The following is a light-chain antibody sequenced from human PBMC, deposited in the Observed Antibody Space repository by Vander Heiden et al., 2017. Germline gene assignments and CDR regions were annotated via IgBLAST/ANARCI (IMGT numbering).Light chain of an antibody. J-gene: IGLJ3*02. CDR2: GNS. CDR1: SSNIGAGYD. V-gene: IGLV1-40*01. Sequence: QSVLTQPPSVSGAPGHTVTISCTGSSSNIGAGYDVHWYQQLPGTAPKLLIYGNSNRPSGVPDRFSGSKSGTSASLAITGLQAEDEADYYCQSYDSSLSGWVFGGGTKLTVL. CDR3: QSYDSSLSGWV.